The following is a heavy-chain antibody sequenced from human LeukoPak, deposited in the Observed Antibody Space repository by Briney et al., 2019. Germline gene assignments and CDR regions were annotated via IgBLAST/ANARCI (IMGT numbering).Heavy chain of an antibody. J-gene: IGHJ5*02. CDR1: RGSISSSSNY. V-gene: IGHV4-39*07. CDR2: IYYSGIT. Sequence: PSETLSLTCTVSRGSISSSSNYWGWIRQPPGKGLEWIGSIYYSGITYYNLSLKSRVTISVDTSKNQFSLKLSSVTAADTAVYYCARESMVRGATNWFDPWGQGTLVTVSS. CDR3: ARESMVRGATNWFDP. D-gene: IGHD3-10*01.